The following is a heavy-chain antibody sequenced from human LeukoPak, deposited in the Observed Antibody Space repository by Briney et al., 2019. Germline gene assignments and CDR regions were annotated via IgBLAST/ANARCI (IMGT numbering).Heavy chain of an antibody. D-gene: IGHD3-16*01. CDR1: GFTFSSYD. Sequence: PGGSLRLSCAASGFTFSSYDMHWVRQATGKGLEWVSAIGTAGDTYYPGSVKGRFTISRENARNSLYLQMNSLRAGDTAVYYCARGARSFGGGGLDYWGQGTLVTVSS. CDR3: ARGARSFGGGGLDY. V-gene: IGHV3-13*04. CDR2: IGTAGDT. J-gene: IGHJ4*02.